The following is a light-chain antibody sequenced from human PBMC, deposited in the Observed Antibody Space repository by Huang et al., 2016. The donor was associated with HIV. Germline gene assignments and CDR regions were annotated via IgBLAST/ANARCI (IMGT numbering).Light chain of an antibody. CDR3: QQLHTYPIT. J-gene: IGKJ5*01. Sequence: QLTQSPPSLSASVGDTIIISCRASQDIGTSVAWYQQKTGRAPKLLISGASTLQTGVPSRFSGDSAGTFFTLFSTGLQPEDFATYYCQQLHTYPITFGQGTRLDMK. CDR1: QDIGTS. V-gene: IGKV1-13*02. CDR2: GAS.